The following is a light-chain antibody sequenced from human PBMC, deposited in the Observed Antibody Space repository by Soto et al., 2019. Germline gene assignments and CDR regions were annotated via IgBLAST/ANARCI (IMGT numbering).Light chain of an antibody. V-gene: IGKV3-15*01. Sequence: EIEMTQSPATLSVSPGERATLSCRASQSVSSNLAWYQQKPGQAPRLLIYGASTRATGIPARFSGSGSGTEFPLTISSLQSEDFAVYYCQQYNNWPRTFGQGTKVEIK. CDR2: GAS. CDR1: QSVSSN. J-gene: IGKJ1*01. CDR3: QQYNNWPRT.